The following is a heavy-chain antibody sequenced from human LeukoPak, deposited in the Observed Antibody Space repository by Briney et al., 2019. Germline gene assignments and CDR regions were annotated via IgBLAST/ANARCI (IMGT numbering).Heavy chain of an antibody. V-gene: IGHV1-18*01. CDR1: GYTFTSYG. J-gene: IGHJ4*02. D-gene: IGHD3-9*01. Sequence: ASVKVSCKASGYTFTSYGISWVRQAPGQGLEWMGWISAYNGNTNYAQKLQGRVTMTTDTSTSTAYMELRSLRSDDTAVYYCARFYPLSGYDILTGYPTLDYWGQGTLVTVSS. CDR2: ISAYNGNT. CDR3: ARFYPLSGYDILTGYPTLDY.